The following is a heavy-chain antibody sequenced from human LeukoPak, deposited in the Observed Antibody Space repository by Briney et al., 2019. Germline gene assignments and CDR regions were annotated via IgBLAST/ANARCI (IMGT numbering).Heavy chain of an antibody. CDR2: INSDGSST. CDR1: GFTFSSYW. V-gene: IGHV3-74*01. J-gene: IGHJ6*02. CDR3: ARGGRGGSYYYYAMDV. Sequence: GGSLRLSCAASGFTFSSYWMHWVRQAPGKGLVWVSRINSDGSSTTYADSVKGRFSISRDNARNTLFLQVNSLRAEDTAVYYCARGGRGGSYYYYAMDVWGQGTTVTVFS. D-gene: IGHD6-19*01.